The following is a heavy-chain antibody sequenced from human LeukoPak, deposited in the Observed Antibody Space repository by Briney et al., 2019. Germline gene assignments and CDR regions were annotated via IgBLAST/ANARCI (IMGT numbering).Heavy chain of an antibody. CDR1: GASICDHY. Sequence: PSETLSLTCTVSGASICDHYWSWIRQPAGKGLEWVGRVRTGGSSDYNPSLKSRITMSVDTSRNQFSLKLTSVTAPDTAVYYCARDLSFVGCNGYYSVCDAFDTWGQGTMVTVSS. D-gene: IGHD3-22*01. CDR3: ARDLSFVGCNGYYSVCDAFDT. CDR2: VRTGGSS. V-gene: IGHV4-4*07. J-gene: IGHJ3*02.